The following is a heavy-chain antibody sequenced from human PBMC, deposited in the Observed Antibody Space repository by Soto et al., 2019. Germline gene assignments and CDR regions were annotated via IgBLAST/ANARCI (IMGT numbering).Heavy chain of an antibody. Sequence: SSETLSLTCTVSGVSISSYYWSWIRQPPGKGLEWIGYIYYSGSTNYNPSLKSRVTISVDTSKNQFSLKLSSVTAADTAVYYCAGTLKRLYSSEAVWFDPLGQGTLVTVSS. CDR3: AGTLKRLYSSEAVWFDP. V-gene: IGHV4-59*01. CDR1: GVSISSYY. CDR2: IYYSGST. J-gene: IGHJ5*02. D-gene: IGHD6-25*01.